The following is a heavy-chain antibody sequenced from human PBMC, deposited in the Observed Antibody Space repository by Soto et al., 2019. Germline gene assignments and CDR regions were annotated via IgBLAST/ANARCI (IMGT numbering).Heavy chain of an antibody. Sequence: GGSLRLSCTASGFTFGDYAMSWFRQAPGKGLEWVGFIRSKAYGGTTEYAASVKGRFTISRDDSKSIAYLQMNSLKTEDTAVYYCTRLDFWSGSQLFDYWGQGTPVTVSS. V-gene: IGHV3-49*03. D-gene: IGHD3-3*01. CDR2: IRSKAYGGTT. J-gene: IGHJ4*02. CDR1: GFTFGDYA. CDR3: TRLDFWSGSQLFDY.